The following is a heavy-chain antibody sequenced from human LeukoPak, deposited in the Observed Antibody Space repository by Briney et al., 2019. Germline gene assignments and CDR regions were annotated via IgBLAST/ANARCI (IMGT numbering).Heavy chain of an antibody. CDR1: GGPISSYY. D-gene: IGHD3-9*01. CDR2: IYASGST. CDR3: ARGFYDVMTGHPKNFDY. J-gene: IGHJ4*02. Sequence: SETLSLTCTVSGGPISSYYWSWIRQPAGKGLEWIGRIYASGSTNYNPSLSSRVNMSVDTSNNQFSLKLSSVTAADTAVYYCARGFYDVMTGHPKNFDYWGQGTLVTVSS. V-gene: IGHV4-4*07.